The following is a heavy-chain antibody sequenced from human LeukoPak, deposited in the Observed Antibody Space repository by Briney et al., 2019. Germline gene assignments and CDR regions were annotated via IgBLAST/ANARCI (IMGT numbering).Heavy chain of an antibody. CDR1: GFTFSSYG. CDR2: ISYDGSNK. CDR3: AKIDASSSWYSDY. D-gene: IGHD6-13*01. Sequence: GRFLRLSCAASGFTFSSYGMHWVRQAPGKGLEWVAVISYDGSNKYYADSVKGRFTISRDNSKNTLYLQMNSLRAEDTAVYYCAKIDASSSWYSDYWGQGTLVTVSS. V-gene: IGHV3-30*18. J-gene: IGHJ4*02.